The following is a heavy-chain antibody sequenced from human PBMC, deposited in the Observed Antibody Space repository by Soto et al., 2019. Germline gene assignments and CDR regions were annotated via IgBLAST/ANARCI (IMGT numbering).Heavy chain of an antibody. Sequence: PSETLSLTCTVSGHSITSYYWSWIRQPPGKGLEWIGHIYHTGSTNYNPSLKSRVTILVDTSKNQFSLKLSFVTAADTAVYYCARLDHIGGHFDYWGQGTLVTVSS. CDR3: ARLDHIGGHFDY. CDR2: IYHTGST. V-gene: IGHV4-59*01. J-gene: IGHJ4*02. CDR1: GHSITSYY. D-gene: IGHD3-16*01.